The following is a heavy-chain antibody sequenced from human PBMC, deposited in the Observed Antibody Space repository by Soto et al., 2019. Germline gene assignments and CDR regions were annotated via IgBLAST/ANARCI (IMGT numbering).Heavy chain of an antibody. J-gene: IGHJ2*01. Sequence: ASVKVSCKASGYTFTSYAIHWVRQAPGQSLEWMGWISAGNGYTKYSQKFQGRVTITRDTSASTAYVELSSLTSEDTAVYYCARYISGGSFDLWGRGTLVTVSS. CDR2: ISAGNGYT. CDR3: ARYISGGSFDL. CDR1: GYTFTSYA. V-gene: IGHV1-3*01. D-gene: IGHD6-19*01.